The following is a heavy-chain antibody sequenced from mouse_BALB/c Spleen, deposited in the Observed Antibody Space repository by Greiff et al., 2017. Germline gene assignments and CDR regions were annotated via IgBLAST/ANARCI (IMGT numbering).Heavy chain of an antibody. CDR1: GFTFSSYY. D-gene: IGHD1-1*01. CDR3: ARHTTVVAKGYFDV. CDR2: INSNGGST. J-gene: IGHJ1*01. V-gene: IGHV5-6-2*01. Sequence: EVMLVESGGGLVKLGGSLKLSCAASGFTFSSYYMSWVRQTPEKRLELVAAINSNGGSTYYPDTVKGRFTISRDNAKNTLYLQMSSLKSEDTALYYCARHTTVVAKGYFDVWGAGTTVTVSS.